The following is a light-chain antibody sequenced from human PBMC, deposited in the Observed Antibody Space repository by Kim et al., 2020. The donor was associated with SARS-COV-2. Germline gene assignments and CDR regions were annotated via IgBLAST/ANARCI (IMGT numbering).Light chain of an antibody. CDR1: QGVSSW. CDR2: AAY. Sequence: ASVGDRVTITCRVSQGVSSWLALYHQKPGKSPKPLISAAYSLKSGVPSMFSGSGSGTDFTLTISSLQPEDFATYYCQQANSFPITFGQGTRLEIK. CDR3: QQANSFPIT. V-gene: IGKV1-12*01. J-gene: IGKJ5*01.